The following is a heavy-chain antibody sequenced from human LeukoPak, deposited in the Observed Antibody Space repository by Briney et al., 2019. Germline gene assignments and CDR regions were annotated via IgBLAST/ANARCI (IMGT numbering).Heavy chain of an antibody. J-gene: IGHJ4*02. CDR2: IYYSGSA. Sequence: ETLSLTCTVSGGSLSSYYWSWIRQPPGKGLEWIGHIYYSGSANSKLSVKGRVTISVDTSQNQFSLKLSSVTAADTAVYYCARSYSSGWSDYWGQGTLVTVSS. V-gene: IGHV4-59*08. CDR1: GGSLSSYY. CDR3: ARSYSSGWSDY. D-gene: IGHD6-19*01.